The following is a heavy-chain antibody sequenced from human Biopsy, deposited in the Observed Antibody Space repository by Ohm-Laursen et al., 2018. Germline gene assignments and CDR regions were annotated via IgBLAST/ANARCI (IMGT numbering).Heavy chain of an antibody. CDR2: INPSGSTT. V-gene: IGHV1-46*01. Sequence: ASVKVSCKASGYSFTSYYMHWVRQAPKQGLEWMGMINPSGSTTSYPQIFQGRVTMTRDTSKSTVYMELSSLRSADTAVYFCARNTGWYGDLYYFDYWGQGTLVTVSS. J-gene: IGHJ4*02. D-gene: IGHD6-19*01. CDR1: GYSFTSYY. CDR3: ARNTGWYGDLYYFDY.